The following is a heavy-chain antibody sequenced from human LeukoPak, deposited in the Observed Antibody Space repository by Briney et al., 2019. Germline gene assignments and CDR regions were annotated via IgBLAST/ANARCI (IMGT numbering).Heavy chain of an antibody. CDR1: GYTFTGYY. V-gene: IGHV1-69*13. CDR3: ARERDILTGYYRGYFDY. CDR2: IIPIFDTA. D-gene: IGHD3-9*01. Sequence: SVKVSCKASGYTFTGYYMHWVRQAPGQGLEWMGGIIPIFDTANYAQKFQGRVTITADESTSTAYMELSSLRSEDTAVYYCARERDILTGYYRGYFDYWGQGTLVTVSS. J-gene: IGHJ4*02.